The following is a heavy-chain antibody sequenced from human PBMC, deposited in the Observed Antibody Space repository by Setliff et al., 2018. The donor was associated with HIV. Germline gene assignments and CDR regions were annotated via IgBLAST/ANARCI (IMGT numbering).Heavy chain of an antibody. CDR1: GYTFTSYG. V-gene: IGHV1-18*01. CDR3: ARDVWAAAGDTFDY. Sequence: ASVKVSCKASGYTFTSYGISWVRQAPGQGLEWLGWISAYNGNTNYAQKLQGRVTMTTDTSTSTAYMELRSLRSDDTAVYYCARDVWAAAGDTFDYLGQGTLVTVSS. CDR2: ISAYNGNT. J-gene: IGHJ4*02. D-gene: IGHD6-13*01.